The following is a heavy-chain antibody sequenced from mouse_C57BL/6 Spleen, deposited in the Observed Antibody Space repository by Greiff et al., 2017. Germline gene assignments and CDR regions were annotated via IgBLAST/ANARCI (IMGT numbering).Heavy chain of an antibody. CDR2: IHPNSGST. CDR1: GYTFTGYW. Sequence: VQLKQPGAELVKPGASVKLSCKASGYTFTGYWMHWVKQRPGQGLEWIGMIHPNSGSTNYNEKFKSKATLTVAKSSSTAYMQLSSLTSEDSAVYYCASKRGRTTVVAPLFDYYAMDYWGQGTSVTVAS. D-gene: IGHD1-1*01. J-gene: IGHJ4*01. CDR3: ASKRGRTTVVAPLFDYYAMDY. V-gene: IGHV1-64*01.